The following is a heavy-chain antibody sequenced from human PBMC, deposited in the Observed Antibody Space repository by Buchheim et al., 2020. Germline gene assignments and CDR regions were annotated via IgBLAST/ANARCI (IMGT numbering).Heavy chain of an antibody. V-gene: IGHV3-30*18. Sequence: QVQLVEYGGGVVQPGRSLRLSCAASGFTFTSSGMHWGRQAPGKGLEWLAVTSSDGSKYYYADSVKGRFTISRDNSMNTMYLEMNRLRVEDTAVYYCAKDLSGSYWSADYWGQGTL. J-gene: IGHJ4*02. D-gene: IGHD1-26*01. CDR1: GFTFTSSG. CDR3: AKDLSGSYWSADY. CDR2: TSSDGSKY.